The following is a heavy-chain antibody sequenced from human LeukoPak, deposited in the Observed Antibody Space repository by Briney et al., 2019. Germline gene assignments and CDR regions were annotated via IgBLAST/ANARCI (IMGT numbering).Heavy chain of an antibody. CDR2: IIPIFGTA. D-gene: IGHD3-10*01. V-gene: IGHV1-69*13. Sequence: SVKVYCKASGGTFSSYAISWVRQAPGQGLEWMGGIIPIFGTANYAQKFQGRVTITADESTSTAYMELSSLRSEDTAVYYCARGEQPITMVRGVKYYYGMDVWGQGTTVTVSS. J-gene: IGHJ6*02. CDR3: ARGEQPITMVRGVKYYYGMDV. CDR1: GGTFSSYA.